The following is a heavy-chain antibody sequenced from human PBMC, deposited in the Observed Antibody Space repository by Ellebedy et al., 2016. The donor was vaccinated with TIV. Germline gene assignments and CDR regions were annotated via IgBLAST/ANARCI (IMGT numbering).Heavy chain of an antibody. CDR3: AMGDPTNSGYDPINWFDP. Sequence: GGSLRLSCAASGFTVSSNYMSWVRQAPGKGLEWVSVIYSGGSTYYADSVKGRFTISRDNSKNTLYLQMNSLRAEDTAVYYCAMGDPTNSGYDPINWFDPWGQGTLVTVSS. V-gene: IGHV3-53*01. J-gene: IGHJ5*02. D-gene: IGHD5-12*01. CDR2: IYSGGST. CDR1: GFTVSSNY.